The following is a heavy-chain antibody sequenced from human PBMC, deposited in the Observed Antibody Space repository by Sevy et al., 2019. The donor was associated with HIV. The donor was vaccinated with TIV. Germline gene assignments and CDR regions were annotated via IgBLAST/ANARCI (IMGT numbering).Heavy chain of an antibody. V-gene: IGHV1-2*02. CDR2: INPNSGGT. J-gene: IGHJ5*02. CDR1: GYTFTGYY. CDR3: ARERVYCSGGSCKPGGWFDP. Sequence: ASVKLSCKASGYTFTGYYMHWVRQAPGQGLEWMGWINPNSGGTNYAQKFQGRVTMTRDTSISTAYMELSRLRSDDTAVYYCARERVYCSGGSCKPGGWFDPWGQGTLVTVSS. D-gene: IGHD2-15*01.